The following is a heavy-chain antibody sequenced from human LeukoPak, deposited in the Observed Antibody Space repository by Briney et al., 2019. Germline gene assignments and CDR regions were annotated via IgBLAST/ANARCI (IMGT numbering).Heavy chain of an antibody. D-gene: IGHD6-19*01. Sequence: GGSLRLSCAASGFTFSSYAMHWVRQAPGKGLEWVAVISYDGSNKYYADSVKGRITISRDNSKNTLYLQMNSLRAEDTAVYYCAKDRSSGWYLDYWGQGTLVTASS. CDR3: AKDRSSGWYLDY. CDR2: ISYDGSNK. V-gene: IGHV3-30*04. CDR1: GFTFSSYA. J-gene: IGHJ4*02.